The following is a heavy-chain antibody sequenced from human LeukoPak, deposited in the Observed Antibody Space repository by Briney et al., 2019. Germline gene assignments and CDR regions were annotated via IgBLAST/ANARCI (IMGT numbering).Heavy chain of an antibody. Sequence: GGSLRLSCAASGFTFDDYTMHWVRQAPGKGLEWVSLISWDGGSTYYADSVKGRFTISRDNSKNSLYLQMNSLRTEDTALYYCAKDILLRFFGDSSGCGFDYWGQGTLVTVSS. V-gene: IGHV3-43*01. CDR1: GFTFDDYT. J-gene: IGHJ4*02. D-gene: IGHD3-22*01. CDR3: AKDILLRFFGDSSGCGFDY. CDR2: ISWDGGST.